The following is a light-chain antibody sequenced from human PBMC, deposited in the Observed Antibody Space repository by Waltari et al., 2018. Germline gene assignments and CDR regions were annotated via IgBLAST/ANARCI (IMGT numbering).Light chain of an antibody. CDR2: GAS. V-gene: IGKV3-20*01. CDR3: QQYDISPLT. Sequence: EIVLTQSPGTLSLSPGQRATLSCSASQTVRTTYLAWYQQKPGQAPTLVIYGASSRAAGSPDRFSGSGSGTDFSLTISSLEPEDFAVYYCQQYDISPLTFGGGTKVEIK. CDR1: QTVRTTY. J-gene: IGKJ4*01.